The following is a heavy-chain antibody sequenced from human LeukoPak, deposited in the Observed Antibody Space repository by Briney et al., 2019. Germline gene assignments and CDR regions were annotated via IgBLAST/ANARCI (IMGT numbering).Heavy chain of an antibody. V-gene: IGHV3-7*04. CDR3: TRVGYIDEGINY. D-gene: IGHD5-24*01. CDR2: IKQDGSKR. J-gene: IGHJ4*02. Sequence: GGSLRLSCVASGFPFSSYWMTWVRQAPGKGLEWVANIKQDGSKRSYVGSVKGRFTISRDNAKNSLYLQMNSLRAEDTAIYYCTRVGYIDEGINYWGQGTLVTVSS. CDR1: GFPFSSYW.